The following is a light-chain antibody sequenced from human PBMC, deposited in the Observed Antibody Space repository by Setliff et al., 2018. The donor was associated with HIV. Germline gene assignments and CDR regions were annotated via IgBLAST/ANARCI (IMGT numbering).Light chain of an antibody. Sequence: QSVLTQPASVSGSPGQSITISCTGTSSDIGGYNYVSWYQQHPGKAPKLMIYEVTNRPSGVSNRFSGSKSANTASLTISGLQAEDEADYYCSSYTSSSTYVFGTGTKGTVL. CDR1: SSDIGGYNY. CDR2: EVT. J-gene: IGLJ1*01. V-gene: IGLV2-14*01. CDR3: SSYTSSSTYV.